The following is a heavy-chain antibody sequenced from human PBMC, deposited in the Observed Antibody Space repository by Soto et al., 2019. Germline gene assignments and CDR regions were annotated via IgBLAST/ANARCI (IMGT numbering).Heavy chain of an antibody. CDR3: EREGTVAGPIDY. CDR1: GFTFSSYG. J-gene: IGHJ4*02. D-gene: IGHD6-19*01. CDR2: IWYDGSNK. Sequence: QVQLVESGGGVVQPGRSLRLSCAASGFTFSSYGMHWVRQAPGKGLEWVAVIWYDGSNKYYADSVKGRFTISRDNSKNTLYLQMNSLRAEDTAVYYCEREGTVAGPIDYWGQGTLVTVSS. V-gene: IGHV3-33*01.